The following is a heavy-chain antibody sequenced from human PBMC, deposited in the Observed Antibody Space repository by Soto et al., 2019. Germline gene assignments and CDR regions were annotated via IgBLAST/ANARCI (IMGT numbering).Heavy chain of an antibody. J-gene: IGHJ6*01. CDR3: AGQHPHNSSYNGVDL. D-gene: IGHD1-20*01. CDR1: GGSISTSGFY. V-gene: IGHV4-39*01. CDR2: IYYGGNS. Sequence: SETMSLTCTVSGGSISTSGFYWGWIRQPPGKGPEYIGSIYYGGNSYDNPSLESRVALSVDTSRNQFSLKLRSVTAADTAVYYCAGQHPHNSSYNGVDLWGQGTVVTVSS.